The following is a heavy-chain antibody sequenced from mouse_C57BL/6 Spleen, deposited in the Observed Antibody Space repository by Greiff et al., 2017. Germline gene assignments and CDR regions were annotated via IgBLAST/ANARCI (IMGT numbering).Heavy chain of an antibody. Sequence: EVKLVESGGGLVKPGGSLKLSCAASGFTFSSYTMSWVRQTPEKRLEWVATISGGGGNTYYPDSVKGRFTISRDNAKNTLYLQMSSLRSEDTALYYCARRGYDEDAMDYWGQGTSVTVSS. J-gene: IGHJ4*01. CDR2: ISGGGGNT. CDR1: GFTFSSYT. D-gene: IGHD2-2*01. V-gene: IGHV5-9*01. CDR3: ARRGYDEDAMDY.